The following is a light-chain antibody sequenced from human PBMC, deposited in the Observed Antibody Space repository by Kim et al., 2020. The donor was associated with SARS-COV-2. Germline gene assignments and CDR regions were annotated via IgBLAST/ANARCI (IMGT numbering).Light chain of an antibody. V-gene: IGLV3-25*03. J-gene: IGLJ2*01. CDR2: KDS. Sequence: PGQTARITCSGDALPKQYTYWYQQKPGQAPVLVIYKDSERPSGIPERFSGSSSGTTVTLTVSGVQAEDEADYYCQSADSSGTYVVFGGGTQLTVL. CDR3: QSADSSGTYVV. CDR1: ALPKQY.